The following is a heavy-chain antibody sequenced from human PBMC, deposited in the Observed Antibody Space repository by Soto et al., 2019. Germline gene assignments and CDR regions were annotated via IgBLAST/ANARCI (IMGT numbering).Heavy chain of an antibody. CDR1: GGSISSYY. Sequence: SETLSLTCTVSGGSISSYYWSWIRQPPGKGLEWIGYIYYSGSTNYNPSLKSRVTISVDTSKNQFSLKLNSVTAADTAVYYCARGAHGGVAARPVYYYYGMDVRGQGTTVTVSS. J-gene: IGHJ6*02. CDR3: ARGAHGGVAARPVYYYYGMDV. CDR2: IYYSGST. D-gene: IGHD6-6*01. V-gene: IGHV4-59*01.